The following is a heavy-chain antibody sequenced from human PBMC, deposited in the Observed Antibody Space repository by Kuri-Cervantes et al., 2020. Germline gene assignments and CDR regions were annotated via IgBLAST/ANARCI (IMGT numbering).Heavy chain of an antibody. CDR1: GGSINNYF. CDR3: ARNDYYYYYYMDV. Sequence: LSCTVSGGSINNYFWVWIRQSPGKGLEWIGYIYSNGTTSYNPSLKSRVTISVDTSKNQFSLKLSSVTAADTAVYYCARNDYYYYYYMDVWGEGTTVTVSS. J-gene: IGHJ6*03. CDR2: IYSNGTT. V-gene: IGHV4-59*01.